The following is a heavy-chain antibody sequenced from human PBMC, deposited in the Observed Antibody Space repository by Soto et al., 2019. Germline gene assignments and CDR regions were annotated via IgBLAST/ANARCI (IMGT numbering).Heavy chain of an antibody. Sequence: EVQLVESGGGLVMPGGSLRLSCAASGFTFSAYHMNWVRQAPGKGLEWVSSINPTSSHIYYADSVRGRFTISGDDSKNSVSLPMSSLRTEDAALYYCARGYCGGGGCYLRRDAFDVWGQGTMVTVSS. V-gene: IGHV3-21*01. J-gene: IGHJ3*01. CDR3: ARGYCGGGGCYLRRDAFDV. CDR1: GFTFSAYH. CDR2: INPTSSHI. D-gene: IGHD2-15*01.